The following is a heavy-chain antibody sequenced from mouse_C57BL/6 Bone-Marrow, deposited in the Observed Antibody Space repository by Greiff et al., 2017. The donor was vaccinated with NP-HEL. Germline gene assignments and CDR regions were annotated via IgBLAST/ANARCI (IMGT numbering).Heavy chain of an antibody. Sequence: EVQLQQSVAELVRPGASVKLSCTASGFNIKNTYMHWVKQRPKQGLEWVGRIDPANGNTKYAPKFQGKATITADTSSNTAYLQLSSLTSEDTAIYYCARSFCYYDFVAWFAYWGQGTLVTVSA. J-gene: IGHJ3*01. V-gene: IGHV14-3*01. D-gene: IGHD2-4*01. CDR2: IDPANGNT. CDR3: ARSFCYYDFVAWFAY. CDR1: GFNIKNTY.